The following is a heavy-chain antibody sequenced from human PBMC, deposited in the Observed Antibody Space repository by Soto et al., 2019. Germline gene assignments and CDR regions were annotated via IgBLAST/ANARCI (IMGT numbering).Heavy chain of an antibody. Sequence: EVQLVESGGGLVQPGGSLRLSCAASGFTFSSYSMNWVRQAPGKGLEWVSYISSSSSTIYYTDSVKGRFTISRDNAKNSLYLQMNSLRDEDTAVYYCASYSVKQFDYWGQGTLVTVSS. J-gene: IGHJ4*02. D-gene: IGHD5-18*01. CDR1: GFTFSSYS. V-gene: IGHV3-48*02. CDR3: ASYSVKQFDY. CDR2: ISSSSSTI.